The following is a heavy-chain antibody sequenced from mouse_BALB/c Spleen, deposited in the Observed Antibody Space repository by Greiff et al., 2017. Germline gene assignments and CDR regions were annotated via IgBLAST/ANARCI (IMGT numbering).Heavy chain of an antibody. CDR2: IWAGGST. Sequence: QVQLQQSGPGLVAPSQSLSITCTVSGFSLTSYGVHWVRQPPGKGLEWLGVIWAGGSTNYNSALMSRLSISKDNSKSQVFLKMNSLQTDDTAMYYCARGGRGNYPYLDYWGQGTTLTVSS. V-gene: IGHV2-9*02. CDR3: ARGGRGNYPYLDY. J-gene: IGHJ2*01. D-gene: IGHD2-1*01. CDR1: GFSLTSYG.